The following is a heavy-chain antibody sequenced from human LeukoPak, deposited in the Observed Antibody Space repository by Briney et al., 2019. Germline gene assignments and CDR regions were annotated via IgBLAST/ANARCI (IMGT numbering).Heavy chain of an antibody. V-gene: IGHV1-18*04. Sequence: GASVKVSCKTSGYTFTSYGITWVRQAPGQGLEWMGWISGYNGNTDYARELQGRLTMSTDTSTSTVYMELSSLRSEDTAVYYCARNGQVPLWGQGTMVTVSS. CDR1: GYTFTSYG. J-gene: IGHJ3*01. D-gene: IGHD3/OR15-3a*01. CDR2: ISGYNGNT. CDR3: ARNGQVPL.